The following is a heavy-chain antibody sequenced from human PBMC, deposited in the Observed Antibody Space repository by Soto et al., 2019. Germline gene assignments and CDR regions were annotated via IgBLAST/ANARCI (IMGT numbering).Heavy chain of an antibody. CDR2: IIPIFGTA. Sequence: ASVKVSCKASGGTFSSYAISWVRQAPGQGLEWMGGIIPIFGTANYAQKFQGRVTITADESTSTAYMELSSLRSEDTAVYYCARVGIAAAGHTYAALWYFDYWGQGTLVTVSS. CDR1: GGTFSSYA. V-gene: IGHV1-69*13. J-gene: IGHJ4*02. D-gene: IGHD6-13*01. CDR3: ARVGIAAAGHTYAALWYFDY.